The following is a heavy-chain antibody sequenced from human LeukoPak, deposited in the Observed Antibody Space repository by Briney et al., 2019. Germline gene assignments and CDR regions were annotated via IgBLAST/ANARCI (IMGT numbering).Heavy chain of an antibody. V-gene: IGHV3-30*03. CDR2: ISYDGSNK. Sequence: GGSLRLSCVASGFTFSSYGMHWVRQAPGKGLEWVAVISYDGSNKYYADSMKGRFTISRDNSKNTLYLQMNSLRAEDTAVYYCARDSSGWLTEGFDYWGQGTLVTVSS. J-gene: IGHJ4*02. CDR3: ARDSSGWLTEGFDY. CDR1: GFTFSSYG. D-gene: IGHD6-19*01.